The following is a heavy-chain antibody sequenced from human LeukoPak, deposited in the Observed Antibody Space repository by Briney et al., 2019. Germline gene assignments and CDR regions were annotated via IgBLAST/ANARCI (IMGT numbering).Heavy chain of an antibody. CDR3: ARGVVYPTWSGPHWSDY. D-gene: IGHD3-3*01. CDR1: GFTFSSYW. V-gene: IGHV3-7*01. CDR2: IKQDASQE. Sequence: GGSLRLPCAASGFTFSSYWMSWVRQAPGKGPGWVAHIKQDASQEDHVDSVKGRFTISRDNAKNSLYLQMNSLRAEDTAVYYCARGVVYPTWSGPHWSDYWGQGTLVTVSS. J-gene: IGHJ4*02.